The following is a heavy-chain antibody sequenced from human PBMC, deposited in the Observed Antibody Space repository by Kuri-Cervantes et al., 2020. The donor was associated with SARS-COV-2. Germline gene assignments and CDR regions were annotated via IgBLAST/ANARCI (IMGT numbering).Heavy chain of an antibody. V-gene: IGHV4-34*01. D-gene: IGHD2-2*01. CDR1: GESFSGYY. CDR2: VNHRGST. Sequence: SQTLSLTCAFYGESFSGYYWNWIRQSPGKGLEWIGEVNHRGSTNYNPSLKSRVTISVDTSSKQFSLHLGSVTAADTAVYYCARDFLKPDSYQLLWGEVRHYYYYMDVWGKGTTVTVSS. CDR3: ARDFLKPDSYQLLWGEVRHYYYYMDV. J-gene: IGHJ6*03.